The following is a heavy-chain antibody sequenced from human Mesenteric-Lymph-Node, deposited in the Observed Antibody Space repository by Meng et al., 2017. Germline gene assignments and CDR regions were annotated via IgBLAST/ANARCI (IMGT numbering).Heavy chain of an antibody. CDR3: ARDPNHRYFDL. J-gene: IGHJ2*01. Sequence: GGSLRLSCAGSGFTFSNNDMNWVRQAPGKGLEWVSYISNSGSYIYYADSVKGRFTISRDNAKNSLYLQMNSLRAEDTAVYYCARDPNHRYFDLWGRGTLVTVSS. CDR2: ISNSGSYI. V-gene: IGHV3-21*01. CDR1: GFTFSNND. D-gene: IGHD2-8*01.